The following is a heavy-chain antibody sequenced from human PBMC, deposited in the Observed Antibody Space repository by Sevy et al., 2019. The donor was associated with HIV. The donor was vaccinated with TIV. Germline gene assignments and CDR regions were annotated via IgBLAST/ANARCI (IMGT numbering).Heavy chain of an antibody. V-gene: IGHV3-23*01. Sequence: GGSLRLSCAASGFTFSSYAMSWVRQAPGKGLEWVSAISGSGGSTYYADSVKGRFTISRDNSKNTLYLQMNSLRAEDTAVYYCATQQEAYYYDSSGYYGSEYFQHWGQGTLVTVSS. CDR1: GFTFSSYA. D-gene: IGHD3-22*01. CDR3: ATQQEAYYYDSSGYYGSEYFQH. CDR2: ISGSGGST. J-gene: IGHJ1*01.